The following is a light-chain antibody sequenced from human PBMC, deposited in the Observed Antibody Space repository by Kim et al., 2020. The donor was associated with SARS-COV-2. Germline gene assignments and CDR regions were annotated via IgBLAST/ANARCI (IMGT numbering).Light chain of an antibody. Sequence: SASVGDRVTITCRASQNIGNFLAWYQQKPGKVPKLLINAASGLETGVPSRFSGSRSETDFTLTVSSLQPEDVATYYCQKYDKAPYTFGQGTRLEIK. CDR3: QKYDKAPYT. CDR1: QNIGNF. V-gene: IGKV1-27*01. CDR2: AAS. J-gene: IGKJ2*01.